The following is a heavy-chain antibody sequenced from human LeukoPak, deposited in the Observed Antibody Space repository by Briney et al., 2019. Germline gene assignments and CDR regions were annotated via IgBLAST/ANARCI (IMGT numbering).Heavy chain of an antibody. V-gene: IGHV4-34*01. J-gene: IGHJ1*01. D-gene: IGHD6-13*01. Sequence: KPSETLSLTCAVYGGSFSGYYWSWIRQPPGKGLEWIGEINHSGSTNYNPSLKSRVTISVDTSKNQFSLKLSPVTAADTAVYYCARAPYGYSSSWYGGSGYFQHWGQGTLVTVSS. CDR1: GGSFSGYY. CDR2: INHSGST. CDR3: ARAPYGYSSSWYGGSGYFQH.